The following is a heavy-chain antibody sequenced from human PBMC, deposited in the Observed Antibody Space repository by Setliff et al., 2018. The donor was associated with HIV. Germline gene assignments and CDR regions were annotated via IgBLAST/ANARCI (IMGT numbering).Heavy chain of an antibody. D-gene: IGHD3-3*01. J-gene: IGHJ6*03. CDR1: GGSFRSYY. CDR3: ARSPPTTFWSGYTYYYYMDV. V-gene: IGHV4-59*01. CDR2: IFTGGTT. Sequence: PSETLSLTCTVSGGSFRSYYWSWIRQSPGKGLEWLGYIFTGGTTKYNPSLESRVTISVDTSRNQFSLKLNSVTAADTAVYYCARSPPTTFWSGYTYYYYMDVWGKGTTVTVSS.